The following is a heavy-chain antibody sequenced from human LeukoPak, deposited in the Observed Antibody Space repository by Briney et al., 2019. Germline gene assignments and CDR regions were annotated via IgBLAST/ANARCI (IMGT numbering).Heavy chain of an antibody. J-gene: IGHJ4*02. CDR2: IKQDGSEK. CDR1: GFIFSSYW. V-gene: IGHV3-7*01. Sequence: GGSLRLSCAASGFIFSSYWMSWVRQAPGKGLEWVANIKQDGSEKYYVDSVKGRFTISRDNAKNSLYLQMNSLRAEDTAVYYCARVGTVLRYFDWLTGTGFFDYWGQGTLVTVSS. D-gene: IGHD3-9*01. CDR3: ARVGTVLRYFDWLTGTGFFDY.